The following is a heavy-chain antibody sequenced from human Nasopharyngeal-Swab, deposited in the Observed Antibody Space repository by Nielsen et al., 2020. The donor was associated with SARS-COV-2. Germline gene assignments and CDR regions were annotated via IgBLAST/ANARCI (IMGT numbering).Heavy chain of an antibody. D-gene: IGHD5-18*01. V-gene: IGHV1-18*01. CDR2: ISAYNGNT. CDR3: AKDGDSGYSYGSYYGMDV. CDR1: GYTFTSYG. J-gene: IGHJ6*02. Sequence: ASVKVSCKASGYTFTSYGISWVRQAPGQGLEWMGWISAYNGNTNYAQKLQGRVTMTTDTSTSTAYMELRSLRSDDTAVYYCAKDGDSGYSYGSYYGMDVWGQGTTVTVSS.